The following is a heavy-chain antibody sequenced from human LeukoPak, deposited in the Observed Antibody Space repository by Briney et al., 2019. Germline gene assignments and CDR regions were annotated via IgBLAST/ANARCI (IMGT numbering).Heavy chain of an antibody. CDR1: GGSISSGTYY. J-gene: IGHJ4*02. CDR3: AKDLLNFDY. Sequence: SETLSLTCTVSGGSISSGTYYWAWIRQPPGKGLEWIGTIYHSGSTYYNPSLKSRVTISVDTSKNQFSLNLTSLTAADTAVYYCAKDLLNFDYWGQGTLVTVSS. CDR2: IYHSGST. V-gene: IGHV4-39*07. D-gene: IGHD1-26*01.